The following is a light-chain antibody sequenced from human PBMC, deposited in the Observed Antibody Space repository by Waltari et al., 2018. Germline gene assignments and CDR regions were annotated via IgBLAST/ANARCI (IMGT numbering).Light chain of an antibody. CDR3: CSYAGSSTFVV. Sequence: QSALTQPASVSGSPGQSITISCTGTSSDAGSYTLASWYQQHPGKAPKLMIYEVSKRPSGVSNRFSGSKSGNTASLTISGLQAEDEADYYCCSYAGSSTFVVFGGGTKLTVL. CDR2: EVS. CDR1: SSDAGSYTL. V-gene: IGLV2-23*02. J-gene: IGLJ2*01.